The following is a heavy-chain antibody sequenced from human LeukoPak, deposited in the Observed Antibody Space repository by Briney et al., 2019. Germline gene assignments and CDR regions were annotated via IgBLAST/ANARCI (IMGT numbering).Heavy chain of an antibody. J-gene: IGHJ4*02. CDR1: GFTFATYA. V-gene: IGHV3-23*01. CDR2: LSDSGGDT. D-gene: IGHD3-3*01. Sequence: GGSLRLSCAASGFTFATYAMSWVRQAPGKGLEWVSTLSDSGGDTYYADSVKGRFTISRDNSKNTLYLQMNSLRAEDTAVYYCARAYDFWSGYRAYYFDYWGQGTLVTVSS. CDR3: ARAYDFWSGYRAYYFDY.